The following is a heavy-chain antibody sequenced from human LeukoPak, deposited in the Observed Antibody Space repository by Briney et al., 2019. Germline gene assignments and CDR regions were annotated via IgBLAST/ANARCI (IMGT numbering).Heavy chain of an antibody. Sequence: ASVKVSCKASGYTFTSYGITWVRQAPGQGLEWMGWISAHNGNTNYAQKLQGRVTMTTDTSTSTASMELRSLRSDDTAVYYCARGIYSGSSDHLDYWGQGTLVTVSS. CDR3: ARGIYSGSSDHLDY. D-gene: IGHD1-26*01. CDR1: GYTFTSYG. CDR2: ISAHNGNT. J-gene: IGHJ4*02. V-gene: IGHV1-18*01.